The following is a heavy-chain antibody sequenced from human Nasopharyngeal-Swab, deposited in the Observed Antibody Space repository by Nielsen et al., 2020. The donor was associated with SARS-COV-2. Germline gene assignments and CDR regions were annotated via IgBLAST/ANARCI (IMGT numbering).Heavy chain of an antibody. V-gene: IGHV5-51*01. CDR1: GYSFTSYW. J-gene: IGHJ3*02. CDR3: ASEIQAVDGVVFDI. Sequence: KVSCKGSGYSFTSYWIGWVRQMPGKGLEWMGIIYPGDSDSRYSPSFQGQVTISADKSISTAYLQWSSLKASDTAMYYCASEIQAVDGVVFDIWGQGTMVTVSS. CDR2: IYPGDSDS. D-gene: IGHD6-19*01.